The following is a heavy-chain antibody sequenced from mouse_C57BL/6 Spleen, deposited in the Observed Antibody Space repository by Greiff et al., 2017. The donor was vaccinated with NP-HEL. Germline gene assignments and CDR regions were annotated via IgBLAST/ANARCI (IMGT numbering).Heavy chain of an antibody. V-gene: IGHV1-50*01. CDR2: IDPSDSYT. Sequence: QVQLQQPGAELVKPGASVKLSCKASGYTFTSYWMQWVKQRPGQGLEWIGEIDPSDSYTNYNQKFKGKATLTVDTSSSTAYMQLSSLTSEDSAVYYCARGGSYAMDYGGQGTSVTVSS. CDR3: ARGGSYAMDY. J-gene: IGHJ4*01. CDR1: GYTFTSYW.